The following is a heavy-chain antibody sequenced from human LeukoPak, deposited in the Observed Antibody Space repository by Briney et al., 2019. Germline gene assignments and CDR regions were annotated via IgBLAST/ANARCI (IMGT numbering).Heavy chain of an antibody. CDR2: IIPIFGTA. Sequence: ASVKVSCKASGGTFSSCAISWVREAPGQGLEWRGRIIPIFGTANYAQKFQGRVTITTEEFTTTAYQELSSLSSEDTAVYYCARDSTGGGYFDYRGQGILVTVSS. CDR1: GGTFSSCA. V-gene: IGHV1-69*05. J-gene: IGHJ4*02. CDR3: ARDSTGGGYFDY. D-gene: IGHD1-1*01.